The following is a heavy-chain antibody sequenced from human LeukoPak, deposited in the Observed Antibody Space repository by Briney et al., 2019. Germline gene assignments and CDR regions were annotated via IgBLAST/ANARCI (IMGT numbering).Heavy chain of an antibody. CDR1: GYSISSGFY. V-gene: IGHV4-38-2*02. CDR2: IYYSGST. J-gene: IGHJ4*02. CDR3: ARESVEQLWFDY. D-gene: IGHD5-18*01. Sequence: SETLSLTCSVSGYSISSGFYWGWVRQPPGKGLEWVGNIYYSGSTYYNPSLKSRVTISVDTSKKQVSLKLTSVTAADTAVYYCARESVEQLWFDYWGQGTLVTVSS.